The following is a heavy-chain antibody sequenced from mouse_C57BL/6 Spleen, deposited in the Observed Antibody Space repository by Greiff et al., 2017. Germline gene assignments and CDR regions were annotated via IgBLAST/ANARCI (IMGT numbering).Heavy chain of an antibody. D-gene: IGHD2-5*01. CDR1: GYTFTSYW. CDR2: IDPSDSET. J-gene: IGHJ3*01. Sequence: QVHVKQSGAELVRPGSSVKLSCKASGYTFTSYWMHWVKQRPIQGLEWIGNIDPSDSETHYNQKFKGKATLTVDKSSSTAYMQLSSLTSGDSAVYYCARDSNNVGFAYWGQGTLVTVSA. CDR3: ARDSNNVGFAY. V-gene: IGHV1-52*01.